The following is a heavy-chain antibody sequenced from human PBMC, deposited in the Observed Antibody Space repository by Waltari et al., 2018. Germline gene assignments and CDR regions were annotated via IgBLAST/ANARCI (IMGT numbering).Heavy chain of an antibody. CDR1: GFTFTSSA. D-gene: IGHD3-22*01. Sequence: QMQLVQSGPEVQKPGTSVTFSCKASGFTFTSSAVQWVRQARGQRLEWIGWIVVGSGNTNYAQKFQERVTITRDMSTSTAYMELSSLRSEDTAVYYCAAAPFYYYDSSGQSLYYWCQGTLFTVSS. CDR2: IVVGSGNT. CDR3: AAAPFYYYDSSGQSLYY. J-gene: IGHJ4*02. V-gene: IGHV1-58*01.